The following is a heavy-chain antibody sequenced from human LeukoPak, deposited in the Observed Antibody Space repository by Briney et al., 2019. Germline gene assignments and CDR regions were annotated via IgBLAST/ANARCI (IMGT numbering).Heavy chain of an antibody. J-gene: IGHJ1*01. V-gene: IGHV3-21*01. Sequence: GGSLRLSCAASGFTFSSYSMNWVRQAPGKGLEWVSFISSSSYIYYADSVKGRFTISRDNAKNSLYLQVNSLRAEDTAVYYCVRDLTWGQGTLVTVSS. CDR2: ISSSSYI. CDR3: VRDLT. CDR1: GFTFSSYS.